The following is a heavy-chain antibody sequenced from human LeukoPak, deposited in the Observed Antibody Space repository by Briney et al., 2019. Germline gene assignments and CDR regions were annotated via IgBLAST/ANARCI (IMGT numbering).Heavy chain of an antibody. V-gene: IGHV1-2*02. D-gene: IGHD3-10*01. Sequence: ASLKVSCKASGYTFTRYYMHWVRQAPGQGLEWMGWIDPNSGGTNYAQKFQGRVTMTRDTSISTAYMELIRLCYDDTAVYYWGGAYSRWVRGVGECWGQGTLVTVSS. CDR1: GYTFTRYY. J-gene: IGHJ4*02. CDR3: GGAYSRWVRGVGEC. CDR2: IDPNSGGT.